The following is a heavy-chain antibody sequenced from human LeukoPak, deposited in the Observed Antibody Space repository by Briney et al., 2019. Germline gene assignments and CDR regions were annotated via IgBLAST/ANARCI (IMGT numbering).Heavy chain of an antibody. CDR1: GFTFSDYY. D-gene: IGHD1-26*01. CDR2: ISSSGSTI. Sequence: GGSLRLSCAASGFTFSDYYMSWIRQAPGKGLEWVSYISSSGSTIYYADSVKGRFTISRDNSKNTLYLQMNSLRAEDTAVYYCAKGYSGGGLRTPCNYWGQGTLVTVSS. J-gene: IGHJ4*02. CDR3: AKGYSGGGLRTPCNY. V-gene: IGHV3-11*01.